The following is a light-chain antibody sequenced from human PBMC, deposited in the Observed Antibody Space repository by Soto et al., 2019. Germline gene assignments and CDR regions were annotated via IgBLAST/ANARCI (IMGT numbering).Light chain of an antibody. J-gene: IGKJ1*01. Sequence: DIQMTQSPSTLSASVGDRVTITCRASQYISSWLAWYQQKPGKAPKLLIYKASSLESGVPSRFSGSGSGTEFTLTISSLQPDDVATYYCQPYNSQRTFGQGTKVEIK. CDR2: KAS. CDR3: QPYNSQRT. V-gene: IGKV1-5*03. CDR1: QYISSW.